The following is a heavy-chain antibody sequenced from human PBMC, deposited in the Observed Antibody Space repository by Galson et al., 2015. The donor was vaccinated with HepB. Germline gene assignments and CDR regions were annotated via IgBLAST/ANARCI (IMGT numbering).Heavy chain of an antibody. Sequence: SVKVSCKASGYTFTGYYIHWVRQAPGQGLEWMGWINPNSGGTNYAQKFQGRVTMTRDTSISTAYMELSRLRSDDTAAYYCARGSMIVVVSDWFDPWGQGTLVTVSS. V-gene: IGHV1-2*02. J-gene: IGHJ5*02. CDR3: ARGSMIVVVSDWFDP. CDR2: INPNSGGT. D-gene: IGHD3-22*01. CDR1: GYTFTGYY.